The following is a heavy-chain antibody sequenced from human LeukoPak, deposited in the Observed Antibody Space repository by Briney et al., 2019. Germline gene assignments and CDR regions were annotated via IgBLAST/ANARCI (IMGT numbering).Heavy chain of an antibody. CDR2: IWYDGSNK. Sequence: TWGSLRLSCAASGFTFSSYGMHWVRQAPGKGLEWVAVIWYDGSNKYYADSVKGRFTISRDNSKNTLYLQMNSLRAEDTAVYYCAKKRTVRNYFDYWGQGTLVTVSS. CDR1: GFTFSSYG. CDR3: AKKRTVRNYFDY. V-gene: IGHV3-33*06. J-gene: IGHJ4*02. D-gene: IGHD4-17*01.